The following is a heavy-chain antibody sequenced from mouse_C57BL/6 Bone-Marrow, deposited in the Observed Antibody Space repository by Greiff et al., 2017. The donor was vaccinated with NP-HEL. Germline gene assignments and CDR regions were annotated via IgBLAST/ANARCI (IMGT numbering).Heavy chain of an antibody. CDR3: TGYIYDGYYEAMDY. Sequence: EVQVVESGTVLARPGASVKMSCKTSGYTFTSYWMHWVKQRPGQGLEWIGAIYPGNSDTSYNQKFKGKAKLTAVTSASTAYMELSSLTNEDSAVYYCTGYIYDGYYEAMDYWGQGTSVTVSS. D-gene: IGHD2-3*01. CDR2: IYPGNSDT. J-gene: IGHJ4*01. CDR1: GYTFTSYW. V-gene: IGHV1-5*01.